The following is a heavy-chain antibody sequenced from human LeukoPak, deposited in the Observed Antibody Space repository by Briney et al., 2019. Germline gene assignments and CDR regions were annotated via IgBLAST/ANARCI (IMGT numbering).Heavy chain of an antibody. V-gene: IGHV3-23*01. CDR3: AKDLTSYDYGDYGGSDY. CDR1: GFTFTSYD. J-gene: IGHJ4*02. D-gene: IGHD4-17*01. CDR2: ISGSARST. Sequence: HSGGSLRLSCAASGFTFTSYDMSWVRQAPGKGLEWVSAISGSARSTFYADSVKGRFTISRDNSKDMVYLHMNSLRAENTAIYYCAKDLTSYDYGDYGGSDYWGQGSLVTVSS.